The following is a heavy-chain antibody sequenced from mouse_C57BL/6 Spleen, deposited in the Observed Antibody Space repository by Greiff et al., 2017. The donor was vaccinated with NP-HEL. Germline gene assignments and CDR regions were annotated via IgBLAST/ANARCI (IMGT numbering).Heavy chain of an antibody. J-gene: IGHJ2*01. CDR3: ARDRGGGSKNYFDY. CDR1: GYSITSGYY. Sequence: EVQLQESGPGLVKPSQSLSLTCSVTGYSITSGYYWTWIRQFPGNKLEWMGYISYDGSNNYNPSLKNRISITRDTSKNQFFLKLNSVTTEDTATYYWARDRGGGSKNYFDYGGHGTTLTVSS. V-gene: IGHV3-6*01. CDR2: ISYDGSN. D-gene: IGHD1-1*02.